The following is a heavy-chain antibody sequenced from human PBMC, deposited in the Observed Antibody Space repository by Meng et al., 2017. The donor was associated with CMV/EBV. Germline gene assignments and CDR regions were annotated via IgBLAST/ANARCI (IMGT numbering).Heavy chain of an antibody. D-gene: IGHD2-8*02. CDR3: AREFRVARTGGYHSYGMDV. CDR2: INPNSGGT. V-gene: IGHV1-2*02. Sequence: GESLKISCAASGFTFSSYSMNWVRQAPGKGLEWMGWINPNSGGTNYAQKFQGRVTMTRDTSISTAYMELSRLRSDDTAVYYCAREFRVARTGGYHSYGMDVWGQGTTVTVSS. J-gene: IGHJ6*02. CDR1: GFTFSSYS.